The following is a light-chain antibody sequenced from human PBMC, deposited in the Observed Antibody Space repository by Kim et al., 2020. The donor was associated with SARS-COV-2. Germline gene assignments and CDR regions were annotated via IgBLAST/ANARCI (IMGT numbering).Light chain of an antibody. V-gene: IGKV3-11*01. CDR1: QSVTSD. CDR3: QQRSNWMYT. CDR2: DAF. Sequence: EIVLTQSPATLSLSPGDRATLSCRASQSVTSDLAWYQQKPGQAPRLLIYDAFNRATGIPARFSGSGSGTDFTLTISSLEPEDFAVYYYQQRSNWMYTFGQGTKLEI. J-gene: IGKJ2*01.